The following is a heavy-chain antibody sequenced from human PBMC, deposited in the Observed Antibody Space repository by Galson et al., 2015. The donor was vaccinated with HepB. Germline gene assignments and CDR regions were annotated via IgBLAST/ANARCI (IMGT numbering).Heavy chain of an antibody. CDR2: INPSSGST. Sequence: SVKVSCKASGYTFTSYHMHWVRQAPGQGLGWMGIINPSSGSTSYAQKFQGRVTMTRDTSTSTVYMELSSLRSEDTAVYYCARGGIAGAITDWGQGTLVTVSS. CDR3: ARGGIAGAITD. CDR1: GYTFTSYH. D-gene: IGHD1-26*01. J-gene: IGHJ4*02. V-gene: IGHV1-46*01.